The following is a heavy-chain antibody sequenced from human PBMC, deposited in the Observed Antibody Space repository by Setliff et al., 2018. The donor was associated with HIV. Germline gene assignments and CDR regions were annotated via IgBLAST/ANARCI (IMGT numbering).Heavy chain of an antibody. Sequence: PSETLSLTCTVSGGSISSSSYYWGWIRQPPGKGLEWIGSIYYSGSTYYNPSLKSRVTISVDTSKNQFSLKLSSVAAADTAVYYCARAVQLGYFDYWGKGTTVTVSS. D-gene: IGHD6-6*01. J-gene: IGHJ4*03. V-gene: IGHV4-39*07. CDR2: IYYSGST. CDR3: ARAVQLGYFDY. CDR1: GGSISSSSYY.